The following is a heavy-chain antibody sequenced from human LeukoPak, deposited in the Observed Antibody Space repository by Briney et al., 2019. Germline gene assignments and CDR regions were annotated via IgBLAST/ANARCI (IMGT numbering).Heavy chain of an antibody. CDR1: GFTFSSYW. CDR2: INTDGRSA. J-gene: IGHJ4*02. CDR3: ARDVWGDRDGFFDN. Sequence: GGSLRLSCAASGFTFSSYWTHWVRQAPGKGLVWVSRINTDGRSASYGDSVQGRFVMTRDNAKNTLYLQMNSLRVEDTAVYFCARDVWGDRDGFFDNWGQGTLVTVSS. V-gene: IGHV3-74*01. D-gene: IGHD5-24*01.